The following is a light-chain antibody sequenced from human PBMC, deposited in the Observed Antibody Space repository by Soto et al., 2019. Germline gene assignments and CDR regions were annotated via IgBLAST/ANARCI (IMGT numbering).Light chain of an antibody. V-gene: IGKV1-5*03. J-gene: IGKJ1*01. CDR2: KAS. CDR3: QQYNSYSWT. CDR1: QSISNY. Sequence: DIQMTQSPSTLSASVGDRVTIACRASQSISNYLAWYQQKPGKAPKLLIYKASSLESGVPLRFSGSGSGTEFTLTISSLQPDDFATYYCQQYNSYSWTFGQGTKVEIK.